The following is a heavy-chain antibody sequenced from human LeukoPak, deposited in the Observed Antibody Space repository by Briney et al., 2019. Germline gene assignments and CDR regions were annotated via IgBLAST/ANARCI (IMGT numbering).Heavy chain of an antibody. V-gene: IGHV3-7*01. D-gene: IGHD6-13*01. CDR1: GFTFSNSW. CDR3: AKEHGYRRSEYGRPISHHFDN. Sequence: PGGSLRLSCAASGFTFSNSWMSWVRQAPGKGLEWVAHINQDESDQYYVDSVKGRFTISRDNAKNTLYLQMNSLRVEDTAVYYCAKEHGYRRSEYGRPISHHFDNWGQGTLVTVSS. J-gene: IGHJ4*02. CDR2: INQDESDQ.